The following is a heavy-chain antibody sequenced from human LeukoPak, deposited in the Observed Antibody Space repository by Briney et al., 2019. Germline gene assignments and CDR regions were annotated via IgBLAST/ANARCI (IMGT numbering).Heavy chain of an antibody. CDR3: ACPSYYYDSRDLWYYYMDV. CDR1: GGSISSYY. V-gene: IGHV4-59*05. D-gene: IGHD3-22*01. CDR2: IYYSGST. Sequence: SETLSLTCTVSGGSISSYYWSWIRQPPGKGLEWIGSIYYSGSTYYNPSLKSRVTISVDTSKNQFSLKLSSVTAADTAVYYCACPSYYYDSRDLWYYYMDVWGKGTTVTVSS. J-gene: IGHJ6*03.